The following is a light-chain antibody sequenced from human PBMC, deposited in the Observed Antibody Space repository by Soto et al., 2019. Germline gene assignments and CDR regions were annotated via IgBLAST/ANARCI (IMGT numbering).Light chain of an antibody. CDR2: AAS. CDR3: QKYDSDPFT. J-gene: IGKJ3*01. CDR1: QGISSY. V-gene: IGKV1-27*01. Sequence: IRMTQSPSSLSASTGDRVTITCRATQGISSYLAWYQQKPGKVPKLLIYAASTLQSGVPSRFSGSGFGTDFTLSISSLQPEDVATYYCQKYDSDPFTFGPGTKVEIK.